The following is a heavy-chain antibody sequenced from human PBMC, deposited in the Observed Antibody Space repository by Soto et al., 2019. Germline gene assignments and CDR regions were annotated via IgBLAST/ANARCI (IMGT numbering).Heavy chain of an antibody. CDR3: TRDASRDSSARGWFDP. Sequence: PGGSLRLSCAASGFTFATYSMSWVRQAPGKGLEWVSTISSNSAYIYYTDALRGRFTISRDNAKNSLHLQMKSLRAEDTAVYYCTRDASRDSSARGWFDPWGPGTLVTVSS. D-gene: IGHD6-13*01. J-gene: IGHJ5*02. CDR1: GFTFATYS. V-gene: IGHV3-21*01. CDR2: ISSNSAYI.